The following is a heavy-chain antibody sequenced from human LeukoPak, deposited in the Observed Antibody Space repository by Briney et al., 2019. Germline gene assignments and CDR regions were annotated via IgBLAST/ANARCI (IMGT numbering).Heavy chain of an antibody. CDR2: MNPNSGNT. V-gene: IGHV1-8*01. CDR1: GYTFTSYD. D-gene: IGHD5-18*01. CDR3: ARQTSKRGYSYGYRSDY. J-gene: IGHJ4*02. Sequence: ASVKVSCKASGYTFTSYDINWVRQATGQGLEWMGWMNPNSGNTGYAQKFQGRVTMTRNTSISTAYMELSSLRSEDTAVYYCARQTSKRGYSYGYRSDYWGQGTLVTVPS.